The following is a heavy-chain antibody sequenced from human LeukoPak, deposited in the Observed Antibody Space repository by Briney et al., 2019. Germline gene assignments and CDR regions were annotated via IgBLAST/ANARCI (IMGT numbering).Heavy chain of an antibody. V-gene: IGHV5-51*01. D-gene: IGHD4-17*01. CDR3: ASSTYGDYYMDV. CDR2: IYLGDSDT. J-gene: IGHJ6*03. Sequence: GESLKISCKGSGNTFTNYWIGWVRQMPGKGLEWMGIIYLGDSDTTYSPSFQGQVTMSADKSISTAYLQWSNLKASDTAMYYCASSTYGDYYMDVWGKGTTVTVSS. CDR1: GNTFTNYW.